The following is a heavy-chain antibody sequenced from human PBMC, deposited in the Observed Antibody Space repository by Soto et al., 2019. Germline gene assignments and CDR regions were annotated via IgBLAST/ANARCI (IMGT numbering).Heavy chain of an antibody. D-gene: IGHD3-3*01. CDR1: GYTFTGYY. CDR3: ARRVSNDFWSGYPDYYYYGMDV. J-gene: IGHJ6*02. CDR2: INPNSGGT. Sequence: SVKVSCKASGYTFTGYYMHWVRQAPGQGLEWMGWINPNSGGTNYAQKFQGRVTMIRDTSISTAYMELSRLRSDDTAVYYCARRVSNDFWSGYPDYYYYGMDVWGQGTTVTVSS. V-gene: IGHV1-2*02.